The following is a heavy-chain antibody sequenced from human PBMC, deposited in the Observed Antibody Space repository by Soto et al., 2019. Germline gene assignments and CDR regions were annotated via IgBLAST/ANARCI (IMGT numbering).Heavy chain of an antibody. V-gene: IGHV3-49*04. J-gene: IGHJ6*02. D-gene: IGHD2-2*01. Sequence: GESLKISCTASGFTFGDYAMSWVRQAPGKGLEWVGFIRSKAYGGTTEYAASVKGRFTISRDDSKSIAYLQMNSLKTEDTAVYYCTIGYCSSTSCPPDYYYGMDVWGQGTTVTVSS. CDR2: IRSKAYGGTT. CDR1: GFTFGDYA. CDR3: TIGYCSSTSCPPDYYYGMDV.